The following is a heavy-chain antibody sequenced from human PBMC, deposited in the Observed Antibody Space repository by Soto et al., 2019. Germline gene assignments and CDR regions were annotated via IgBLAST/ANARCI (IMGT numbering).Heavy chain of an antibody. J-gene: IGHJ4*02. CDR1: GFSLSSYV. Sequence: PGGSLRLSCAASGFSLSSYVMSWVRQAPGKGLEWVSAITESGGGTNYADPVKGRFTISRDNSKNTLYLQADSLRAEDTAVYYCATRKGTSAYGPFDYWGQGTLVTVSS. V-gene: IGHV3-23*01. D-gene: IGHD5-12*01. CDR3: ATRKGTSAYGPFDY. CDR2: ITESGGGT.